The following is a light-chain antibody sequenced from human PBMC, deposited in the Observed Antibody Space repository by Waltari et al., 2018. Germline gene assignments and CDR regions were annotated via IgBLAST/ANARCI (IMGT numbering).Light chain of an antibody. V-gene: IGLV2-14*01. Sequence: QSALTQPASVSGSPGQSITISCTGTSSDVGGYNYVSWYQQNPGKAPKLMIYDVSKRPSEVSNRFSGSKSGNTASLTISGLQAEDEADYYCSSYTSSSTLVLFGGGTKLTVL. CDR2: DVS. J-gene: IGLJ2*01. CDR1: SSDVGGYNY. CDR3: SSYTSSSTLVL.